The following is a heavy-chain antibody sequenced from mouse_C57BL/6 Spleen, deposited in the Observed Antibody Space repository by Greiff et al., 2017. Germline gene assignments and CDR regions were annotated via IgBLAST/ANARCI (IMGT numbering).Heavy chain of an antibody. CDR1: GFTFSDYG. D-gene: IGHD2-4*01. Sequence: EVKLMESGGGLVKPGGSLKLSCAASGFTFSDYGMHWVRQAPEKGLEWVAYISSGSSTIYYADTVKGRFTISRDNAKNTLFLQMTSLRSEDTAMYYCAILYDYDGGNAMDYWGQGTSVTVSS. V-gene: IGHV5-17*01. CDR3: AILYDYDGGNAMDY. J-gene: IGHJ4*01. CDR2: ISSGSSTI.